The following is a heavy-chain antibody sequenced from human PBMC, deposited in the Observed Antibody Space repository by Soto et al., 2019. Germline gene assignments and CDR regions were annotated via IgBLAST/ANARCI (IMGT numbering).Heavy chain of an antibody. CDR2: INHSGST. D-gene: IGHD5-18*01. CDR3: ARILGGYSYGGKAKNSDY. CDR1: GGSFSGYY. J-gene: IGHJ4*02. V-gene: IGHV4-34*01. Sequence: SETLSLTCAVYGGSFSGYYWSWIRQPPGKGLEWIGEINHSGSTNYNPSLKSRVTISVDTSKNQFSLKLSSVTAADTAVYYCARILGGYSYGGKAKNSDYWGQGTLVTVSS.